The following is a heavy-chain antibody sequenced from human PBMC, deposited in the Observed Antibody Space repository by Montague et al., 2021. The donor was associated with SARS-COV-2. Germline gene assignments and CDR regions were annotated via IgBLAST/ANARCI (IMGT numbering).Heavy chain of an antibody. D-gene: IGHD2-21*01. CDR2: INHSGST. Sequence: SETLSLTCAVYGGSFSGYYWSWIRQPPGKGLEWIGEINHSGSTNYNPSLKIRVTISVDTSKNQFSLKLSPVTAADTAVYYCAREVRGRIVVFIAVPYYYFDYWGQGTLVTVSS. V-gene: IGHV4-34*01. J-gene: IGHJ4*02. CDR1: GGSFSGYY. CDR3: AREVRGRIVVFIAVPYYYFDY.